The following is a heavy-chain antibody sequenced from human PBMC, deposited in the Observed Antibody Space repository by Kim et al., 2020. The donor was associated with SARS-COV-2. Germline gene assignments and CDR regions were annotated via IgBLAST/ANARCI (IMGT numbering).Heavy chain of an antibody. J-gene: IGHJ6*02. D-gene: IGHD3-10*01. V-gene: IGHV1-18*01. CDR2: ISAYNGNT. CDR3: ARGAFYYGSGSYYDYYGMDV. Sequence: ASVKVSCKASGYTFTSYGISWVRQAPGQGLEWMGWISAYNGNTNYAQKLQGRVTMTTDTSTSTAYMELRSLRSDDTAVYYCARGAFYYGSGSYYDYYGMDVWGQGTTVTVSS. CDR1: GYTFTSYG.